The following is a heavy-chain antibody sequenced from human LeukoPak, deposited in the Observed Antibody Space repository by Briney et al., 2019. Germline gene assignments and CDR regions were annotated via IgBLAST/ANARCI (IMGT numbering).Heavy chain of an antibody. CDR2: ISSSSSTI. CDR3: ARGGPVDTAMDFFDY. Sequence: GGSLRLSCAASGFTFSSYEMNWVRQAPGKGLEWVSYISSSSSTIYYADSVKGRFTISRDNAKNSLYLQMNSLRAEDTAVYYCARGGPVDTAMDFFDYWGQGTLVTVSS. J-gene: IGHJ4*02. CDR1: GFTFSSYE. D-gene: IGHD5-18*01. V-gene: IGHV3-48*01.